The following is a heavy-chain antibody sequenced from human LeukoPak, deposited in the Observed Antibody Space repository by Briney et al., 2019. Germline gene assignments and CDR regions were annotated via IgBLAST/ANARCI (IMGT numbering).Heavy chain of an antibody. D-gene: IGHD6-13*01. CDR3: ARVSSSWRAEYFQH. CDR2: INPNSGGT. J-gene: IGHJ1*01. Sequence: ASVKVSCKASGYTFTGYYMHWVRQAPGQGLEWMGWINPNSGGTNYAQKFQGRVTMTRDTSISTAYMELSRLRSDDAAVYYCARVSSSWRAEYFQHWGQGTLVTVSS. V-gene: IGHV1-2*02. CDR1: GYTFTGYY.